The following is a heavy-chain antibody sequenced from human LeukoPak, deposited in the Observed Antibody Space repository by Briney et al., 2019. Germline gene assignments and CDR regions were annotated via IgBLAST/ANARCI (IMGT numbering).Heavy chain of an antibody. CDR3: AGALYYNYYETRYFAY. CDR1: GFTVRSNY. CDR2: IYSDGSA. J-gene: IGHJ4*02. D-gene: IGHD3-22*01. V-gene: IGHV3-53*01. Sequence: PGGSLRLSCTASGFTVRSNYMFWVRQAPGKGLECVSVIYSDGSAYYADSVTGRFTISRDSSMNTLFLQMNSLRAEDTAMYYCAGALYYNYYETRYFAYWGQGTPVTVSS.